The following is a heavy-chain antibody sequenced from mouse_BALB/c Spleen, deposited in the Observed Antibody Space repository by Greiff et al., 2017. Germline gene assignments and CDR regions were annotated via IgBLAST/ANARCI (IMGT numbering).Heavy chain of an antibody. Sequence: VQLKQSGGGLVQPKGSLKLSCAASGFTFNTYAMNWVRQAPGKGLEWVARIRSKSNNYATYYADSVKDRFTISRDDSQSMLYLQMNNLKTEDTAMYYCVRDLDGSSFAYWGQGTLVTVSA. V-gene: IGHV10-1*02. D-gene: IGHD1-1*01. CDR2: IRSKSNNYAT. CDR1: GFTFNTYA. CDR3: VRDLDGSSFAY. J-gene: IGHJ3*01.